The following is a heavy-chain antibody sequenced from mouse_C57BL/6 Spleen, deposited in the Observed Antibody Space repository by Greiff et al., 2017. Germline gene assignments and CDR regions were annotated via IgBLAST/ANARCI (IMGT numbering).Heavy chain of an antibody. D-gene: IGHD3-2*02. V-gene: IGHV1-47*01. CDR2: FHPYNDDT. Sequence: VKLVESGAELVKPGASVKMSCKASGYTFTTYPIEWMKQNHGKSLEWIGNFHPYNDDTKYNEKFKGKATLTVEKSSSTVYLELSRLTSDDSAVYYCARRDSSGYGGFAYWGQGTLVTVSA. CDR1: GYTFTTYP. CDR3: ARRDSSGYGGFAY. J-gene: IGHJ3*01.